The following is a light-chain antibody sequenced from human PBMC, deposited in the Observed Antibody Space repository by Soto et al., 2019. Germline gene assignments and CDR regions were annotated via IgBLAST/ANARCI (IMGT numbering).Light chain of an antibody. Sequence: DFQLNESPCAVSASVGDRVTISRRAGQDIGSWLTWYQHKPGKAPKLLISTASSLQSGVPSRFSGSGSGTEFTLTISGMQPEDVAVYKCQQYQDLALAFGGGTKVDIK. V-gene: IGKV1-12*01. CDR1: QDIGSW. J-gene: IGKJ4*01. CDR3: QQYQDLALA. CDR2: TAS.